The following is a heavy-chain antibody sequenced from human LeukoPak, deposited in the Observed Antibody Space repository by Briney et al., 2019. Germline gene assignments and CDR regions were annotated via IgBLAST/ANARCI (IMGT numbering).Heavy chain of an antibody. CDR2: ISGSGDST. J-gene: IGHJ4*02. CDR1: GFTFSSYA. V-gene: IGHV3-23*01. CDR3: ARDRGYSCGY. D-gene: IGHD5-18*01. Sequence: GGSLRLSCAASGFTFSSYAMSWVRQAPGKGLECVSTISGSGDSTYYADSVKGRFTISRDNSKNTLYLQMNSLRAEDTAVYYCARDRGYSCGYWGQGTLVTVSS.